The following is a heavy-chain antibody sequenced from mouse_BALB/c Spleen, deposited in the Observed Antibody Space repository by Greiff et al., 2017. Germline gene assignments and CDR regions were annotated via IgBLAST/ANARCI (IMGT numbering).Heavy chain of an antibody. CDR2: ISSGSSTI. D-gene: IGHD1-2*01. V-gene: IGHV5-17*02. J-gene: IGHJ4*01. CDR3: ARGTTAPYYYAMDY. CDR1: GFTFSSFG. Sequence: EVHLVESGGGLVQPGGSRKLSCAASGFTFSSFGMHWVRQAPEKGLEWVAYISSGSSTIYYADTVKGRFTISRDNPKNTLFLQMTSLRSEDTAMYYCARGTTAPYYYAMDYWGQGTSVTVSS.